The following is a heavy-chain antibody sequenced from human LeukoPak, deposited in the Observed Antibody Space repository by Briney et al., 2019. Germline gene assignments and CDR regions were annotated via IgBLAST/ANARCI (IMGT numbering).Heavy chain of an antibody. J-gene: IGHJ4*02. CDR3: ARLTKGRYFDYIFDY. V-gene: IGHV4-39*01. Sequence: SGTLSLTCTVSGASLSNTDFYWGWIRQPPGKGLQWIGNIYYSGSTYYTPSLSSRVTMSVDTSKNQFSLKMTSVTAADTAVYYCARLTKGRYFDYIFDYWGQGTLFTVST. CDR1: GASLSNTDFY. CDR2: IYYSGST. D-gene: IGHD3-9*01.